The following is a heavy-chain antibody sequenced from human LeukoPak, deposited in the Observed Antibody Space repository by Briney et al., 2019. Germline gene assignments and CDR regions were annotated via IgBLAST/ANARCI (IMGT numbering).Heavy chain of an antibody. D-gene: IGHD3-10*01. J-gene: IGHJ4*02. CDR1: GYSFTSYW. V-gene: IGHV5-10-1*01. CDR3: ARHYYGTVDY. CDR2: IDPSDSYS. Sequence: GESLKISCKGSGYSFTSYWISWVRQMPGKGLEWMGRIDPSDSYSNYSPSFQGHVTISADKSISTAYLQWSSLKASDTAMYYCARHYYGTVDYWGQGTLVTVSS.